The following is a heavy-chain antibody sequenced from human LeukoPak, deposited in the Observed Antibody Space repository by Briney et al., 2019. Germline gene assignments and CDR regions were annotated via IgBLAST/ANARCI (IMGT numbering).Heavy chain of an antibody. CDR1: GYTFTGYY. D-gene: IGHD6-13*01. CDR3: ARPAGVSSSWYPDAFDI. V-gene: IGHV1-2*02. Sequence: GASVKVSCKASGYTFTGYYMHWVRQAPGQGLEWMGWINPKSGGTNYAQKFQGRVTMTRDTSTSTAYMELSRLRSDDTAVYYCARPAGVSSSWYPDAFDIWGQGTMVTVSS. J-gene: IGHJ3*02. CDR2: INPKSGGT.